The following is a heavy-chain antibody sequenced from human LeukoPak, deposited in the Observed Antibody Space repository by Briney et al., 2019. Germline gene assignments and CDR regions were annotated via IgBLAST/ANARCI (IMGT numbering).Heavy chain of an antibody. J-gene: IGHJ4*02. CDR3: AREPRGAVAGIFDY. D-gene: IGHD6-19*01. CDR2: IIPIFGTA. V-gene: IGHV1-69*13. Sequence: SVKVSCKASGGTFSSYAISWVRQAPGQGLEWMGGIIPIFGTANYAQKFQGRVTITAGESTSTAYMELSSLRSEDTAVYYCAREPRGAVAGIFDYWGQGTLVTVSS. CDR1: GGTFSSYA.